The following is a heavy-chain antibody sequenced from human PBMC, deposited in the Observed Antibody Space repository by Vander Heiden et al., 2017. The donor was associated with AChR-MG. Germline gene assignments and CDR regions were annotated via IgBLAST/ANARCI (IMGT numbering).Heavy chain of an antibody. V-gene: IGHV1-24*01. J-gene: IGHJ5*02. CDR1: GYPLPELS. Sequence: QVQLVQSGAEVKKPGASVKVSCKVSGYPLPELSMQWVRQAPGKGLEWMGGFDPEDGETIYAQKFQGRVTMTEDTSTDTAYMELSSLRSEDTAVYYCATVSYDSSGYYLGWFDPWGQGTLVTVSS. CDR3: ATVSYDSSGYYLGWFDP. D-gene: IGHD3-22*01. CDR2: FDPEDGET.